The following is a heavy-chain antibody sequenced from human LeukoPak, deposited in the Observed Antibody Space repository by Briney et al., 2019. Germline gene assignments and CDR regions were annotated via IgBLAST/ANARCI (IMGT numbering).Heavy chain of an antibody. J-gene: IGHJ4*02. Sequence: SGGSLRLSCAASEFTFSSYWMSWVRQAPGKGLEWVANIKQDGSEIYYVDSVKGRFTISRDNAQNSLYLQMNSLRAEDTAVYYRATSYGYYFDYWGQGALVTVSS. CDR2: IKQDGSEI. D-gene: IGHD5-18*01. CDR1: EFTFSSYW. CDR3: ATSYGYYFDY. V-gene: IGHV3-7*01.